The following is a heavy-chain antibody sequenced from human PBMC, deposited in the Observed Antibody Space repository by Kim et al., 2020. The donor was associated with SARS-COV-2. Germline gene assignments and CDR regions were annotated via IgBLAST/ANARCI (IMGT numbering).Heavy chain of an antibody. CDR1: GFTFSSYW. Sequence: GGSLRLSCAASGFTFSSYWMSWVRQAPGKGLEWVANIKQDGSEKYYVDSVKGRFTISRDNAKNSLYLQMNSLRAEDTAVYYCARFGRVTGRGVATFHYYYYMDVWGKGTTVTVSS. V-gene: IGHV3-7*01. D-gene: IGHD5-12*01. CDR2: IKQDGSEK. J-gene: IGHJ6*03. CDR3: ARFGRVTGRGVATFHYYYYMDV.